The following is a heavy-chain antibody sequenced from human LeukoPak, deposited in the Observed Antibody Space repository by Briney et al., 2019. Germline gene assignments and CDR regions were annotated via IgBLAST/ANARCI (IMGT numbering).Heavy chain of an antibody. CDR1: GYTFTSYY. D-gene: IGHD3-3*01. CDR3: ARGAPPPYYDFWSGYANYYYGMDV. J-gene: IGHJ6*02. CDR2: INPSGGST. Sequence: ASVKVSCKASGYTFTSYYMHWVRQAPGQGLEWMGIINPSGGSTSYAQKFQGRVTMTRNTSISTAYMELSSLRSEDTAVYYCARGAPPPYYDFWSGYANYYYGMDVWGQGTTVTVSS. V-gene: IGHV1-46*01.